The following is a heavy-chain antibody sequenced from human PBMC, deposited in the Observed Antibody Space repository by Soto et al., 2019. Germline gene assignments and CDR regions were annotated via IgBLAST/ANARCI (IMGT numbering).Heavy chain of an antibody. CDR1: GYTFTRHW. V-gene: IGHV5-51*01. Sequence: PGESLKISCKGSGYTFTRHWITWVRQMPGKGLEWMGIVYPGDSDTTYSPSFQGQVTISVDKSINTAYLRWSTLTASGTAMYYCARGGSSDSSNYLNWFDPWGQGTLVTVSS. D-gene: IGHD3-22*01. J-gene: IGHJ5*02. CDR3: ARGGSSDSSNYLNWFDP. CDR2: VYPGDSDT.